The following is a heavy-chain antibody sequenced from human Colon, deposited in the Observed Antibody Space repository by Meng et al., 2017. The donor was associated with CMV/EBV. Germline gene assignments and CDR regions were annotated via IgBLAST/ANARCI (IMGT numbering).Heavy chain of an antibody. Sequence: GESLKISCTASGFPLSDYYIKWIRQAPGKGLEYVAYISTTGSTVYYADSVMGRLNISRDNINNVVSLHMTSLRGDDAGVYYCARGNTGGDYYFDGMDHWGQGTTVTVSS. D-gene: IGHD3-10*01. V-gene: IGHV3-11*01. CDR3: ARGNTGGDYYFDGMDH. CDR2: ISTTGSTV. CDR1: GFPLSDYY. J-gene: IGHJ6*02.